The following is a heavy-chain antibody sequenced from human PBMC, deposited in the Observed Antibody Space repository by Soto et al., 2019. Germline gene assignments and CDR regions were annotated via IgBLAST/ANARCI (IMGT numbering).Heavy chain of an antibody. Sequence: GSLRLSCAASGFTFSNYAMNWVRQAPGKGLEWVSAISGSGGSTYYADSVKGRFTISRDNSKNTLYVQMNSLRDEDTAVYYCARQYSSSPYYYYGMDVWGQGTTVTVSS. D-gene: IGHD6-6*01. CDR3: ARQYSSSPYYYYGMDV. CDR1: GFTFSNYA. CDR2: ISGSGGST. V-gene: IGHV3-23*01. J-gene: IGHJ6*02.